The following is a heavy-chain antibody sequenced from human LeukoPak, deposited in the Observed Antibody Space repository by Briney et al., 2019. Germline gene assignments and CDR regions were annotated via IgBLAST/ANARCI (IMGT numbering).Heavy chain of an antibody. Sequence: MSSETLSLTCTVSGGSISSYYWSWIRQPPGKRLEWIGYIYYSGSTNYNPSLKSRVTISVDTSKNQFSLKLSSVTATDTAVYYCVAYGSGSYYHNFDYWGQGTLVTVSS. J-gene: IGHJ4*02. CDR1: GGSISSYY. D-gene: IGHD3-10*01. CDR2: IYYSGST. CDR3: VAYGSGSYYHNFDY. V-gene: IGHV4-59*01.